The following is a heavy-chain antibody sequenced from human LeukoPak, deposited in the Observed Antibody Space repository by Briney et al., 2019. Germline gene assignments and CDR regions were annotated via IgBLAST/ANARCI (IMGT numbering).Heavy chain of an antibody. V-gene: IGHV4-4*07. J-gene: IGHJ3*02. CDR2: VSASGAI. D-gene: IGHD2-21*01. CDR1: GVSVGSHF. Sequence: SETLSLTCSVSGVSVGSHFWSWVRQPAGKALEWIGRVSASGAISSNPSLNSRVTMSLDTSKNQFSPKLTSVTAADTAVYFCARAYCGGDCTAGGAFDIWGQGTMVTVSS. CDR3: ARAYCGGDCTAGGAFDI.